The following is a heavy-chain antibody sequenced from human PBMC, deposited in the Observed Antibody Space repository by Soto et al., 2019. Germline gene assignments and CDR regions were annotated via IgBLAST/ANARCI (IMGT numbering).Heavy chain of an antibody. CDR1: GFTFSSYA. CDR3: ARDADSSSWYYAFDI. CDR2: ISYDGSNK. V-gene: IGHV3-30-3*01. D-gene: IGHD6-13*01. J-gene: IGHJ3*02. Sequence: QVQLVESGGGVVQPGRSLRLSCAASGFTFSSYAMHWVRQAPGKGLEWVAVISYDGSNKYYADSVKGRFTISRDNSKNTRYLQMNSLRAEDTAVYYCARDADSSSWYYAFDIWGQGTMVTVSS.